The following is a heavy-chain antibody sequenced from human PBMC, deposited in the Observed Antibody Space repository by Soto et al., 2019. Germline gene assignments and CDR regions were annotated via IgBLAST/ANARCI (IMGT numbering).Heavy chain of an antibody. J-gene: IGHJ6*02. CDR3: ARRIRSPPGLSHAMDV. D-gene: IGHD4-17*01. V-gene: IGHV5-10-1*01. CDR2: IDPNDSYT. Sequence: GESLKISCKASGYTFTNYWISWVRQMPGKGLEWMGRIDPNDSYTNYSPSFEGRVTISADKSISTAYLQWSSLKASDTAMYFCARRIRSPPGLSHAMDVWGQGTTVTVSS. CDR1: GYTFTNYW.